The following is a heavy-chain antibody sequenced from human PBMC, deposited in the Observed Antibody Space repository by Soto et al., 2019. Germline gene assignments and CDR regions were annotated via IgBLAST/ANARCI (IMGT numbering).Heavy chain of an antibody. J-gene: IGHJ4*02. V-gene: IGHV1-18*01. D-gene: IGHD4-17*01. CDR3: AREDNYGDTGGSPDY. Sequence: QVQLVQSGAEVKKPGASVKVSCKASGYTFTSYGISWVRQAPGQGLEWMGWISAYNGNTNYAQKLQGRVTMTTDTSTSTAYMVLRSLRSDDTAVYYCAREDNYGDTGGSPDYWGQGTLVTVSS. CDR1: GYTFTSYG. CDR2: ISAYNGNT.